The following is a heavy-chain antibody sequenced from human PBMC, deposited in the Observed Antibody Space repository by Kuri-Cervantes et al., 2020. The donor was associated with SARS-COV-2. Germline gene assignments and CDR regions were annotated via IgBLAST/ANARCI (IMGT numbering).Heavy chain of an antibody. J-gene: IGHJ6*02. CDR3: AKYYDSSGPLAYGMDV. CDR2: INPNSGGT. D-gene: IGHD3-22*01. CDR1: GYTFTGYY. V-gene: IGHV1-2*04. Sequence: ASVKVSCKASGYTFTGYYMHWVRQAPGQGLEWMGWINPNSGGTNYAQKFQGWVTMTRDTSISTAYMELSRLRSDDTAVYYCAKYYDSSGPLAYGMDVWGQGTTVTVSS.